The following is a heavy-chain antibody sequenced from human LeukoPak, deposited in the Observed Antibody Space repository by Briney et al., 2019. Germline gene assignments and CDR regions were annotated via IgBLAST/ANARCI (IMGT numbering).Heavy chain of an antibody. V-gene: IGHV3-23*01. CDR2: ISGSGGGT. CDR1: GFTFSSYA. Sequence: PGGSLRLSCAASGFTFSSYAMSWVRQAPGKGLEWVSAISGSGGGTYYADSVKGRFTISRDNSKNTLYLQKNSLRAEDTAVYYCAKDPPIVGATGWFDYWGQGTLVTVSS. J-gene: IGHJ4*02. CDR3: AKDPPIVGATGWFDY. D-gene: IGHD1-26*01.